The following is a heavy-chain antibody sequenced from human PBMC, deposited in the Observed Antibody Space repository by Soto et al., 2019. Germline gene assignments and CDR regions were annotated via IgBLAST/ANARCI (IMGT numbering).Heavy chain of an antibody. CDR2: IYYSGST. CDR1: GGSISSGGYY. D-gene: IGHD3-3*01. V-gene: IGHV4-31*03. CDR3: ARDLKYGYDFWSGYYYGMDV. Sequence: SETLSLTCTVSGGSISSGGYYWSWIRQHPGKGLEWIGYIYYSGSTYYNPSLKSRVTISVDTSKNQFSLKLSSVTAADTAVYYCARDLKYGYDFWSGYYYGMDVWGQGTTVTSP. J-gene: IGHJ6*02.